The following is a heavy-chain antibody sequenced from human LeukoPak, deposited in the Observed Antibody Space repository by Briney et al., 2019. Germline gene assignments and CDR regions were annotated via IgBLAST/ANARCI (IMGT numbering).Heavy chain of an antibody. CDR2: ISSSSSYI. Sequence: GGSLRLSCAASGFTFSSYSINWVRQAPGTGLEWVSSISSSSSYIYYADSVKGRFTISRDNAKNSLYLQMNSLRAEDTAVYYCARDSPNAYDFWSGYLDLGYMDVWGKGTTVTVSS. D-gene: IGHD3-3*01. J-gene: IGHJ6*03. V-gene: IGHV3-21*01. CDR1: GFTFSSYS. CDR3: ARDSPNAYDFWSGYLDLGYMDV.